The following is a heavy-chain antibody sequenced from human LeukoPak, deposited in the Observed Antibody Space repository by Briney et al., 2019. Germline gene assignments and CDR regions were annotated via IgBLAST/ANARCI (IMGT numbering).Heavy chain of an antibody. Sequence: GESLKISCKGSGYSFTSYWIGWVRQMPGKGLEWMGIIYPGDSDTRYSPSFQGQVTISADKSISTAYLQWSSLKASDTAMYYCARSSMVRGRLNAFDIWGQGTMVTVSS. CDR1: GYSFTSYW. CDR3: ARSSMVRGRLNAFDI. V-gene: IGHV5-51*01. J-gene: IGHJ3*02. D-gene: IGHD3-10*01. CDR2: IYPGDSDT.